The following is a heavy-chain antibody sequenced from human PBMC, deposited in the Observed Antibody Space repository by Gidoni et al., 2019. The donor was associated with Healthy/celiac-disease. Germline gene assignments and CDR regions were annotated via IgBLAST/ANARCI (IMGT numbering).Heavy chain of an antibody. CDR3: ARKVYCSGGSCYHWYFDL. Sequence: LPLQESGPGLVKPSETLSLTCTVSGGSISSSSYYWGWLRQPPGKGLEWIGRIYYRGSTYDNPSLKSRVTISVDTSKNQFALKLSSVTAADTAVYYCARKVYCSGGSCYHWYFDLWGRGTLVTVSS. CDR2: IYYRGST. V-gene: IGHV4-39*01. D-gene: IGHD2-15*01. CDR1: GGSISSSSYY. J-gene: IGHJ2*01.